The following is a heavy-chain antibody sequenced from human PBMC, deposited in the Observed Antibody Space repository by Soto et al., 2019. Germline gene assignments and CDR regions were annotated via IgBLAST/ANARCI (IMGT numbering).Heavy chain of an antibody. CDR2: IYSGDTP. V-gene: IGHV3-53*01. CDR1: GFTVSSNY. Sequence: EVQLVESGGGLIQPGGSLRLSCAASGFTVSSNYMSWVRQAPGKGLEWVSVIYSGDTPYYADSVKGRFTTSRDNSKNTLYLQMNSLRAEDTALYYCARDLLTLYGMDVWGQGTTVTVSS. CDR3: ARDLLTLYGMDV. J-gene: IGHJ6*02.